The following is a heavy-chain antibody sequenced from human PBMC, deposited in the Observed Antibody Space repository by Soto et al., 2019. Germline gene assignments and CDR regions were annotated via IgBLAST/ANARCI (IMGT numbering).Heavy chain of an antibody. D-gene: IGHD3-3*01. CDR3: VKDRSCTIFGVVIIDY. J-gene: IGHJ4*02. V-gene: IGHV3-23*01. Sequence: GGSLRLSCAASGFTFSNYAMNWVRQAPGKGLEWVSGISVSVVSTYYTDSVKGRFTISRDNSKNTLYLQMNSLRDEDTAVYYCVKDRSCTIFGVVIIDYWGQGTRVTVSS. CDR2: ISVSVVST. CDR1: GFTFSNYA.